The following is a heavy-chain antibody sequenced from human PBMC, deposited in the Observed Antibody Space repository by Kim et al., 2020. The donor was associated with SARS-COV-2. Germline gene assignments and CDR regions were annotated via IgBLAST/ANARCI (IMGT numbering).Heavy chain of an antibody. CDR3: ARGLGTTVTTRGYWYFDL. CDR2: INTNTGNP. J-gene: IGHJ2*01. CDR1: GYTFTSYA. Sequence: ASVKVSCKASGYTFTSYAMNWVRQAPGQGLEWMGWINTNTGNPTYAQGFTGRFVFSLDTSVSTAYLQISSLKAEDTAVYYCARGLGTTVTTRGYWYFDLWGRGTLVTVSS. V-gene: IGHV7-4-1*02. D-gene: IGHD4-17*01.